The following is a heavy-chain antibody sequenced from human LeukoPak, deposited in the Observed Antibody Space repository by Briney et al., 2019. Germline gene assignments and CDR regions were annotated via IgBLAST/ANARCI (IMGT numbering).Heavy chain of an antibody. J-gene: IGHJ5*02. CDR3: ARETVPAATTNWFDP. CDR1: GGSISSGDYY. V-gene: IGHV4-30-4*08. D-gene: IGHD2-2*01. CDR2: IYYSGST. Sequence: SETLSLTCTVSGGSISSGDYYWSWIRQPPGKGLEWIGYIYYSGSTYYNASLKSRVTISVDTSKNQFSLKLSSVTAADTAVYYCARETVPAATTNWFDPWGQGTLVTVSS.